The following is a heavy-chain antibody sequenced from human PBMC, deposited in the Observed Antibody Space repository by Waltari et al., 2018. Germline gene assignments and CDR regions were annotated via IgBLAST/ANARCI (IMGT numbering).Heavy chain of an antibody. J-gene: IGHJ4*02. CDR2: IKRDASEK. Sequence: QLVESGGGLVQPGGSLRLPCPAARFRFGGSWMTWVGQAPGKGLEWVANIKRDASEKSYVGSVEGRFTISRDNAENSLYLQMNSLRVEDTAVYYCARDLMRVAGTLWGQGTLVTVSS. D-gene: IGHD6-13*01. CDR1: RFRFGGSW. CDR3: ARDLMRVAGTL. V-gene: IGHV3-7*04.